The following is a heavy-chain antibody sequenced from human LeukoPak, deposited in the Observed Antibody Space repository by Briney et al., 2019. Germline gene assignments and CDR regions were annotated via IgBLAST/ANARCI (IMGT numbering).Heavy chain of an antibody. CDR1: GXSITSGNYY. D-gene: IGHD3-10*01. Sequence: PSETLSLTCSVSGXSITSGNYYWGWIRQPPGKGLEWIGSIKYSGTTYQNPSLKSRVTISVDTSKNQFSLKLSSVTAADTGVYYCARHADSGFGELAFDYWGQGTLVTVSS. CDR2: IKYSGTT. J-gene: IGHJ4*02. V-gene: IGHV4-39*01. CDR3: ARHADSGFGELAFDY.